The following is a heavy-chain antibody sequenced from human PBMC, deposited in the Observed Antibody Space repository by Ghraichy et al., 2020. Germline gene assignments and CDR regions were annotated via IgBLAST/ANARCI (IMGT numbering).Heavy chain of an antibody. CDR2: FDPEDGET. CDR1: GYTLTELS. J-gene: IGHJ4*02. V-gene: IGHV1-24*01. Sequence: ASVKVSCKVSGYTLTELSVHWVRQAPGKGLEWMGGFDPEDGETIYAQKFQGRVTLTEDTSTDTAYMDLSSLRSEDTAVYYCAASVGYINNCWGQGTLVTVSS. D-gene: IGHD5-24*01. CDR3: AASVGYINNC.